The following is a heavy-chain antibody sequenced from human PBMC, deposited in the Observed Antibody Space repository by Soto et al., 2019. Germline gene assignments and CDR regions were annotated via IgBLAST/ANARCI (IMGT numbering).Heavy chain of an antibody. CDR3: ARGQEGNGYNVWNWFDP. D-gene: IGHD5-12*01. CDR2: IYYSGST. J-gene: IGHJ5*02. Sequence: PSETLSLTCTVSGGSLSSGDYYRSWIRQPPGKGLEWIGYIYYSGSTYYNPSLKSRVTISVDTSKNQFSLKLSSVTAADTAVYYCARGQEGNGYNVWNWFDPWGQGTLVTVSS. CDR1: GGSLSSGDYY. V-gene: IGHV4-30-4*01.